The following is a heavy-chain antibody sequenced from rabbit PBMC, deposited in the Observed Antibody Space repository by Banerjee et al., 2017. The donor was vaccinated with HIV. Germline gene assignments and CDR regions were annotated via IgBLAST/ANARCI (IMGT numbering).Heavy chain of an antibody. D-gene: IGHD2-1*01. CDR1: GFDFSSNA. Sequence: LEESGGGLVQPEGSLALTCKASGFDFSSNAMCWVRQAPGKRPEWIACIYNGDGSTYYASWVNGRFTISRTTTTVTLQMTSLTAADTATYFCARGDAAYGDFNLWGPGTLVTVS. J-gene: IGHJ4*01. CDR3: ARGDAAYGDFNL. CDR2: IYNGDGST. V-gene: IGHV1S47*01.